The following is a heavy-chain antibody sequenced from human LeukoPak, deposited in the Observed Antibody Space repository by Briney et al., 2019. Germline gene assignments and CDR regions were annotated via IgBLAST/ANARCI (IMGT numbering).Heavy chain of an antibody. CDR2: INWNGGST. Sequence: PGGPLRLSCAASGFTSADYGMSWVRQAPGKGLEWVSGINWNGGSTGYADSVKGRFTISRDNAKNSLYLQMNSLRAEDTALYYCARALGSYYDFWSGRAYYFDYWGQGTLVTVSS. J-gene: IGHJ4*02. V-gene: IGHV3-20*04. CDR3: ARALGSYYDFWSGRAYYFDY. D-gene: IGHD3-3*01. CDR1: GFTSADYG.